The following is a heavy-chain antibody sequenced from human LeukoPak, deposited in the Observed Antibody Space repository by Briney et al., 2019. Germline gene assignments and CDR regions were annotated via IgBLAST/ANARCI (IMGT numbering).Heavy chain of an antibody. J-gene: IGHJ6*02. CDR1: DGSINSYY. V-gene: IGHV4-59*01. Sequence: SETLSPTCSVSDGSINSYYWDWIRRPPGKGLEWIGYIYYNGNTNYSPSLKSRVTMSVDTSKNLFSLKVSSVTAADTAVYYCARGRSNYYGMDVWGQGTTVTVSS. CDR2: IYYNGNT. D-gene: IGHD1-26*01. CDR3: ARGRSNYYGMDV.